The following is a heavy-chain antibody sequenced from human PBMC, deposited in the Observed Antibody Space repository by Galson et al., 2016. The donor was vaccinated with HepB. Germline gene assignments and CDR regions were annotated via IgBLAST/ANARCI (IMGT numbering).Heavy chain of an antibody. CDR3: ARETNWNDNFDY. CDR1: GYTFTDYY. D-gene: IGHD1-20*01. V-gene: IGHV1-2*04. CDR2: INPNSGGT. Sequence: SVKVSCKASGYTFTDYYMHWVRQAPGQGLEWMGWINPNSGGTNYAQKFQGWVTMTRDTSTSTAYMELSRLGSDDTAVYYCARETNWNDNFDYWGQGTLVTVSS. J-gene: IGHJ4*02.